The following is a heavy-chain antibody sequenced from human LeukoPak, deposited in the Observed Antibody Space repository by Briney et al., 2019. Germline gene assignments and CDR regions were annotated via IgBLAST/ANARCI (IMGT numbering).Heavy chain of an antibody. CDR3: AISPWNYYDSSGYYLAFDY. Sequence: SVKVSCKASGGTFSSYAISWVRQAPGQGLEWMGGIIPIFGTANYAQKFQGRVTITADESTSTAYMELSSLRSEDTAVYYCAISPWNYYDSSGYYLAFDYWGQGTLVTVSS. CDR1: GGTFSSYA. V-gene: IGHV1-69*13. D-gene: IGHD3-22*01. CDR2: IIPIFGTA. J-gene: IGHJ4*02.